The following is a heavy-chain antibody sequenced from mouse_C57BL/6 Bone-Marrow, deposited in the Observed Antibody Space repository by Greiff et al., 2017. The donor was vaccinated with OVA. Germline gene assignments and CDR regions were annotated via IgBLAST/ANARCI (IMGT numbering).Heavy chain of an antibody. CDR1: GFTFSDFY. Sequence: EVQLVESGGGLVQSGRSLRLSCATSGFTFSDFYMEWVRQAPGKGLEWIAASRNKANDYTTEYSASVKGRFIVSRDTSQSILYLQMNALRAEDTAIYYCARDYGGFAYWGQGTLVTVSA. CDR3: ARDYGGFAY. CDR2: SRNKANDYTT. D-gene: IGHD1-2*01. J-gene: IGHJ3*01. V-gene: IGHV7-1*01.